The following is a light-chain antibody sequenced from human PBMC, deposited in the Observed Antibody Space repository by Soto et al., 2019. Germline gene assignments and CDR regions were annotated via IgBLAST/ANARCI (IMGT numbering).Light chain of an antibody. Sequence: EIVLTQSPGTLSLSPGERATLSCRASQSVSSSYLAWYQQKPGQAPRHLIYGASSRATGIPDRFSGSGSGTDFTLTISRLEPEDVAVYYCQQYGSSPYTFGPGTKLEIK. CDR2: GAS. CDR1: QSVSSSY. CDR3: QQYGSSPYT. J-gene: IGKJ2*01. V-gene: IGKV3-20*01.